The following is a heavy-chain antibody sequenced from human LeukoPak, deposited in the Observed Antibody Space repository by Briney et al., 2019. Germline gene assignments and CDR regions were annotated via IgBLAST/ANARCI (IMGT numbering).Heavy chain of an antibody. J-gene: IGHJ2*01. CDR3: ARGSLGKRYFDL. CDR2: IYHSGST. V-gene: IGHV4-30-2*01. D-gene: IGHD7-27*01. CDR1: GGSISSGGYS. Sequence: PSQTLSLTCAVSGGSISSGGYSWSWIRQPPGQGLEWIGYIYHSGSTYYNPSLKSRVTISVDRSKNQFSLKLSSVTAADTAVYYCARGSLGKRYFDLWGRGTLVTVSS.